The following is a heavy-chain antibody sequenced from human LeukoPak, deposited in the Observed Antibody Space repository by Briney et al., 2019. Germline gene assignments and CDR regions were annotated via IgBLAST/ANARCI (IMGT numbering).Heavy chain of an antibody. CDR3: ARSFLDYMDV. D-gene: IGHD2/OR15-2a*01. J-gene: IGHJ6*03. V-gene: IGHV4-4*07. CDR2: IYKSGST. Sequence: SETLSLTCTVSGESINPYYWNWIRQPAGKGLEWIGHIYKSGSTNYNPSLKSRVTMSLDTSKNQFSLKLRYVTAADTVVYFCARSFLDYMDVWGKGTTVTVSS. CDR1: GESINPYY.